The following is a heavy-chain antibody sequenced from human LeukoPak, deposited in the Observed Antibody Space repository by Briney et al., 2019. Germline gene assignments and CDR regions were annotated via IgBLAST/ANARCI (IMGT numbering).Heavy chain of an antibody. CDR3: ALRGYSYGTGRFDP. Sequence: SQTLSLTCSVSGDSVSSGGYYWSWIRQHPGKGLEWIGYIHYIGGTSYNPSLKSRVTISLDTSRNQFSLELKSVTAADTAVYYCALRGYSYGTGRFDPWGQGTLVTVSS. V-gene: IGHV4-31*02. CDR2: IHYIGGT. J-gene: IGHJ5*02. D-gene: IGHD5-18*01. CDR1: GDSVSSGGYY.